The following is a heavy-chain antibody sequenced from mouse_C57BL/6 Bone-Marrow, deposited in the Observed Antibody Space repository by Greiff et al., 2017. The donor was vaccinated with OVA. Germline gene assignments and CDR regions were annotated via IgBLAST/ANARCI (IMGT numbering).Heavy chain of an antibody. CDR3: ARDSKDYDGSSYDWYFDV. V-gene: IGHV7-1*01. CDR1: GFTFSDFY. D-gene: IGHD1-1*01. Sequence: EVMLVESGGGLVQSGRSLRLSCATSGFTFSDFYMEWVRQAPGKGLEWIAASRNKANDYTTEYSASVKGRFIVSRDTSQSILYLQMNALRAEDTAIYYCARDSKDYDGSSYDWYFDVWGTGTTVTVSS. J-gene: IGHJ1*03. CDR2: SRNKANDYTT.